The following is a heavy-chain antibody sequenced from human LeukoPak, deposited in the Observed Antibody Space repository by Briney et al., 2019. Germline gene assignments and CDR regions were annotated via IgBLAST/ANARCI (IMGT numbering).Heavy chain of an antibody. CDR3: ARVSGGSENYGMDV. J-gene: IGHJ6*02. D-gene: IGHD5-12*01. Sequence: PSQTLSLTCTVSGGSISSGGYYWSWIRQHPGKGQEWIGYIYYSGSTYYNPSLKSRVTISVDRSKNQFSLKLSSVTAADTAVYYCARVSGGSENYGMDVWGQGTTVTVSS. CDR2: IYYSGST. CDR1: GGSISSGGYY. V-gene: IGHV4-31*03.